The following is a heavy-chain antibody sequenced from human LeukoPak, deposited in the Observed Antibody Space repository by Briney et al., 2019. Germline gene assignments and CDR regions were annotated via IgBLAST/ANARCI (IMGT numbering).Heavy chain of an antibody. J-gene: IGHJ4*02. CDR1: GFTFSTYA. D-gene: IGHD1-26*01. Sequence: TGGSLRLSCAASGFTFSTYAMRWVRQAPGKGLVWVSRINTDASNTIYADSVKGRFTISRDNAKNTLYLQMNSLRAEDTAVYYCAKDQSIAGPTTADYWGQGTLVTVSS. CDR3: AKDQSIAGPTTADY. CDR2: INTDASNT. V-gene: IGHV3-74*01.